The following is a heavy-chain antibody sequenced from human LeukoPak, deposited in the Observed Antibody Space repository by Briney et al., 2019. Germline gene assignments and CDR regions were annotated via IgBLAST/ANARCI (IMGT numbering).Heavy chain of an antibody. CDR2: IYYSGST. D-gene: IGHD6-13*01. J-gene: IGHJ4*02. CDR3: ARYTSSWFFDS. V-gene: IGHV4-39*01. CDR1: GGSISSSSYY. Sequence: SETLSLTCTVSGGSISSSSYYWGWIRQPPGKGLEWIGSIYYSGSTYYNPSLKSRVTISVDTSKNQFSLKLSSVTAADTAVYYCARYTSSWFFDSWGLGTLVTVSS.